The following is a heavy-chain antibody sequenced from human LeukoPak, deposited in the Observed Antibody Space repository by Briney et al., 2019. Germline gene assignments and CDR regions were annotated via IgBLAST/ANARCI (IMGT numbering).Heavy chain of an antibody. Sequence: SETLSLTCTVSGYSISSGYYWGWIRQPPGKGLGGFGSIYHSGSTYYNPSLKGRVTISVDTSKNQFSLKLSSVTAADTAVYYCARGYLRYFDWLLYWYFDLWGRGTLVTVSS. D-gene: IGHD3-9*01. CDR1: GYSISSGYY. V-gene: IGHV4-38-2*02. CDR3: ARGYLRYFDWLLYWYFDL. CDR2: IYHSGST. J-gene: IGHJ2*01.